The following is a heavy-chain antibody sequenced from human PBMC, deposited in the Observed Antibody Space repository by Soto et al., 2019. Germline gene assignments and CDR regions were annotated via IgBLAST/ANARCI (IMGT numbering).Heavy chain of an antibody. D-gene: IGHD6-19*01. CDR1: GYTFTSYY. CDR3: ARAVAGYYYYYGMDG. Sequence: GASVKVSCKASGYTFTSYYMHWVRQAPGQGLEWMGIINPSGGSTSYAQKFQGRVTMTRDTSTSTVYMELSSLRSEDTAVYYCARAVAGYYYYYGMDGWGQGTTVTVSS. V-gene: IGHV1-46*01. J-gene: IGHJ6*02. CDR2: INPSGGST.